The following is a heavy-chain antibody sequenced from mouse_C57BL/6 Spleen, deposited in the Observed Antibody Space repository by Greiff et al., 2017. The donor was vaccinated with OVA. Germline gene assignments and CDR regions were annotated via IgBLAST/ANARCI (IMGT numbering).Heavy chain of an antibody. CDR2: ISYDGSN. V-gene: IGHV3-6*01. J-gene: IGHJ3*01. Sequence: EVQLQQSGPGLVKPSQSLSLTCSVTGYSITSGYYWNWIRQFPGNKLEWMGYISYDGSNNYNPSLKNRISITRDTSKNQFFLKLNSVTTEDTATYYCARGSNYEGAWFAYWGQGTLVTVSA. CDR1: GYSITSGYY. D-gene: IGHD2-5*01. CDR3: ARGSNYEGAWFAY.